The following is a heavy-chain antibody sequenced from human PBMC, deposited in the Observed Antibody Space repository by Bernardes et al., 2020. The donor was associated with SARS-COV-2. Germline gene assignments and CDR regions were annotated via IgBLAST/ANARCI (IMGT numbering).Heavy chain of an antibody. CDR1: GFTFGDHA. D-gene: IGHD2-8*02. CDR2: IRSNSYGGTT. Sequence: GGSLRLSCTASGFTFGDHAISWFRLAPGKGLEWVGFIRSNSYGGTTGYAASVKGRFTISRDDPKSIAYLQMNRLKTEDTAVYYCSRVYDDTGGFVPDYWGKGTQVTVSS. CDR3: SRVYDDTGGFVPDY. V-gene: IGHV3-49*03. J-gene: IGHJ4*02.